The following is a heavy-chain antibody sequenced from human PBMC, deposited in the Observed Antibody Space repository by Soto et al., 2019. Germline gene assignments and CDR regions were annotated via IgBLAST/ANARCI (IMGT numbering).Heavy chain of an antibody. CDR1: GCSISSYY. Sequence: SETLSLTCTFSGCSISSYYLIWIRQSPGKGLEWIGYIYYSGSTNYNPSLKSRVTISVDTSKNQFSLKLSSVTAADTAVYYCARDIGKMAYWGQGTLVTVSS. J-gene: IGHJ4*02. CDR2: IYYSGST. D-gene: IGHD1-26*01. V-gene: IGHV4-59*01. CDR3: ARDIGKMAY.